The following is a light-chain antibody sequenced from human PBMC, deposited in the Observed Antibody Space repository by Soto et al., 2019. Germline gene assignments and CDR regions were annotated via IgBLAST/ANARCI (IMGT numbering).Light chain of an antibody. J-gene: IGKJ1*01. V-gene: IGKV3-11*01. Sequence: EIVLTQSPGTLSLSPGDRATLSCRASQSVRNSLAWYQQKPGQAPRLVIYDVSKRAAGIAARFSGSGSGTAFTLTIRSLEPEDFAVYFCQRETFGQGTKVE. CDR1: QSVRNS. CDR3: QRET. CDR2: DVS.